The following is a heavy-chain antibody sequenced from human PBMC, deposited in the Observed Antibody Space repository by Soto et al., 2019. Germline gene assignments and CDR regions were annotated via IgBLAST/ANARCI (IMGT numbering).Heavy chain of an antibody. J-gene: IGHJ3*02. Sequence: ASVKVSCKVSGYTLTGLSMHWVRQAPGKGLEWMGGFDPEDGETIYAQKFQGRVTMTEDTSTDTAYMELSSLRSEDTAVYYCATLRLATDAFDIWGQGTMVTVSS. D-gene: IGHD5-12*01. CDR2: FDPEDGET. V-gene: IGHV1-24*01. CDR1: GYTLTGLS. CDR3: ATLRLATDAFDI.